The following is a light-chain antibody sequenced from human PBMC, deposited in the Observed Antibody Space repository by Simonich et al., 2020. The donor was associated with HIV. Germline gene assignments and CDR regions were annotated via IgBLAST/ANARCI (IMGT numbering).Light chain of an antibody. CDR2: WAS. CDR3: QQYYSIPWT. Sequence: DIVMTQSPDSLAVSLGERATINCKSSQSILYNSNNKNYLAWYQQKPGQPPKLLIYWASSRESGVPDRFSGSGSETDFTLTISSLQAEDVAVYYCQQYYSIPWTFGQGTKVEIK. J-gene: IGKJ1*01. V-gene: IGKV4-1*01. CDR1: QSILYNSNNKNY.